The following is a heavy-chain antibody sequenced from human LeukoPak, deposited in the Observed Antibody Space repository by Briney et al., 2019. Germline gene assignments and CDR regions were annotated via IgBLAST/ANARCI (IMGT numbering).Heavy chain of an antibody. Sequence: GGSLRLSCAASGFTFSSYAMHWVRQASGKGLEWVAVISYDGSNKYYADSVKGRFTISRDNSKNTLYLQMNSLRAEDTAVYYCAREYDDYGDYVTFDYWGQGTLVTVSS. CDR2: ISYDGSNK. CDR3: AREYDDYGDYVTFDY. V-gene: IGHV3-30-3*01. J-gene: IGHJ4*02. D-gene: IGHD4-17*01. CDR1: GFTFSSYA.